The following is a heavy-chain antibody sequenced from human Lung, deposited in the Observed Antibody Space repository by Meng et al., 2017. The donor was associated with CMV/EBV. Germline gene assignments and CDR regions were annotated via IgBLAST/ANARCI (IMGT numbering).Heavy chain of an antibody. CDR1: GFSVTTND. J-gene: IGHJ2*01. CDR3: ASFTRQLQVVGAFYWYADL. D-gene: IGHD2-15*01. Sequence: ESXKISXAASGFSVTTNDINWVRQAPGKGLEWVSITFRAGNTYYTDSVKGRFTVSRDNSKNTLYLQMDSLRVEDTAVYYCASFTRQLQVVGAFYWYADLWGRGXLVTVSS. CDR2: TFRAGNT. V-gene: IGHV3-66*02.